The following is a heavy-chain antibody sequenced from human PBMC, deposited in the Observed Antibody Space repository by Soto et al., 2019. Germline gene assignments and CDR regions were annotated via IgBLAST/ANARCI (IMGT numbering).Heavy chain of an antibody. Sequence: QVQLQESGPGLVKPSQNLSLTCTVSGGSIGSGSYYWSWIRQHPGKGLEWIGYINYSGSTFYIPSLKSRVTTSIATSTNPFSLKLSSVTAADTAVYYCARAGYDRDGGGYYYFDYWGQGTLVTVSS. CDR2: INYSGST. J-gene: IGHJ4*02. D-gene: IGHD3-22*01. CDR3: ARAGYDRDGGGYYYFDY. CDR1: GGSIGSGSYY. V-gene: IGHV4-31*03.